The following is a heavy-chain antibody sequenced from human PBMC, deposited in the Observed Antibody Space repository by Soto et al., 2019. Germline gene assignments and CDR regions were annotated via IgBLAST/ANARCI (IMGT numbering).Heavy chain of an antibody. CDR3: ARRGDSIAVAGRGYFQH. Sequence: QLQLQESGPGLVKPSETLSLTCTVSGGSISSSSYYWGWIRQPPGKGLEWIGSIYYSGSTYYNPSLKSRVTISVDTSKNQFSLKLSSVTAADTAVYYCARRGDSIAVAGRGYFQHWGQGTLVTVSS. CDR1: GGSISSSSYY. CDR2: IYYSGST. D-gene: IGHD6-19*01. V-gene: IGHV4-39*01. J-gene: IGHJ1*01.